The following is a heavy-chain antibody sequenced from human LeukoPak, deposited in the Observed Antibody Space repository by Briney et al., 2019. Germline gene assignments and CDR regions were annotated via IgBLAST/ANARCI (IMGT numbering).Heavy chain of an antibody. CDR1: GYTFTSYG. J-gene: IGHJ6*02. CDR2: INAGNGNT. V-gene: IGHV1-3*01. D-gene: IGHD6-13*01. Sequence: GASVKVSCKASGYTFTSYGISWVRQAPGQGLEWMGWINAGNGNTKYSQKFQGRVTITRDTSASTAYMELSSLRSEDTAVYYCARDRKVAAAGNYYYYYGMDVWGQGTTVTVSS. CDR3: ARDRKVAAAGNYYYYYGMDV.